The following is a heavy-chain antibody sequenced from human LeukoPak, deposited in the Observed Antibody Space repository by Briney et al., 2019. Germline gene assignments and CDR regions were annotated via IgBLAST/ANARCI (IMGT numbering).Heavy chain of an antibody. CDR3: ARVLGYLSAFDI. CDR2: ISNSGNPI. D-gene: IGHD5-18*01. V-gene: IGHV3-48*03. J-gene: IGHJ3*02. CDR1: GFTFSTYE. Sequence: GGSLRLSCAASGFTFSTYEVNWVRQAPGKGLEWVSYISNSGNPIYYADSVKGRFTISRDNAKNSLYLQMNSLRAEDTAVYYCARVLGYLSAFDIWGQGTMVTASP.